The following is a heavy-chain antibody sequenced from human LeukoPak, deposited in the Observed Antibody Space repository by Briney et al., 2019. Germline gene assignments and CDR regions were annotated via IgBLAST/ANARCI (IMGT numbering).Heavy chain of an antibody. D-gene: IGHD3-22*01. V-gene: IGHV3-7*01. CDR1: GFSSTSSW. J-gene: IGHJ5*02. CDR3: ARKTYYYDSGDYGWFDP. Sequence: GGSLRLSCAASGFSSTSSWMSWVRQAPGKGLEWVANIKQDGSEKYYVDSVKGRFTISRDNAKNSLHLQMNSLRAEDTAVYYCARKTYYYDSGDYGWFDPWGQGTLVSVSS. CDR2: IKQDGSEK.